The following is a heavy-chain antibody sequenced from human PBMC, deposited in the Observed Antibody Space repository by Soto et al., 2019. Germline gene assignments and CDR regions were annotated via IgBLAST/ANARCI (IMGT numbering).Heavy chain of an antibody. CDR2: ISYDGSNK. V-gene: IGHV3-30*18. CDR1: GFTFSSYG. Sequence: QVQLVESWGGVVQPGRSLRLSCAASGFTFSSYGMHWVRQAPGRGLEWVAVISYDGSNKYYADSVKGRFTISRDNSKNTLYLQMNSLRAEDTAVNYCAKEGLAAAAPLDYWGQGTLVTVSS. J-gene: IGHJ4*02. CDR3: AKEGLAAAAPLDY. D-gene: IGHD6-13*01.